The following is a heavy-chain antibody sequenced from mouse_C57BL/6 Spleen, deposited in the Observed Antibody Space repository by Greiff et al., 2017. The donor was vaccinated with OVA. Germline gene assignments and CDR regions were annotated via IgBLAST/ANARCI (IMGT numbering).Heavy chain of an antibody. V-gene: IGHV1-9*01. J-gene: IGHJ4*01. D-gene: IGHD2-4*01. CDR1: GYTFTGYW. CDR3: ARGVYYDYGDYAMDY. Sequence: QVQLQQSGAELMKPGASVKLSCKATGYTFTGYWIEWVKQRPGHGLEWIGEILPGSGSTNYNEKFKGKATFTADTSSNTAYMQLSSLTTEDSAIYYCARGVYYDYGDYAMDYWGQGTSVTVSS. CDR2: ILPGSGST.